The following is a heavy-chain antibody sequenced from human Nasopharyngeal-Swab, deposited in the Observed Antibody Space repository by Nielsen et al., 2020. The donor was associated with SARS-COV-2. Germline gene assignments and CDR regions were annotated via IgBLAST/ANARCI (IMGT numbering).Heavy chain of an antibody. CDR2: IMQDGSEK. CDR3: ARGDISAV. Sequence: WIRQPPGKGLEWVANIMQDGSEKYYVDSVKGRFTISRDNAKNSLYLQMNSLRAEDTAVYYCARGDISAVWGKGTTVTVSS. D-gene: IGHD2-15*01. V-gene: IGHV3-7*01. J-gene: IGHJ6*04.